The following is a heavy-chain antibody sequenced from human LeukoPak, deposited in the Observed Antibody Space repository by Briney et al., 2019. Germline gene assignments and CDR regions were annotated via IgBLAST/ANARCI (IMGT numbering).Heavy chain of an antibody. CDR2: INPNSGGT. D-gene: IGHD2-2*02. CDR3: ARAPYCSSTSCYTTGVKAFDI. Sequence: ASVKVSCKASGYTFTGYYMHWVRQAPGQGLEWIGWINPNSGGTNYAQKVQGRVTMTRDTAISTAYMELSRLRSDDTAVYYCARAPYCSSTSCYTTGVKAFDIWGQGTMVTVSS. CDR1: GYTFTGYY. V-gene: IGHV1-2*02. J-gene: IGHJ3*02.